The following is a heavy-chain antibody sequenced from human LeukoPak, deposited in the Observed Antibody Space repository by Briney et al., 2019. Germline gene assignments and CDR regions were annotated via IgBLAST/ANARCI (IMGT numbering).Heavy chain of an antibody. CDR2: IKEDGSEK. CDR1: GFTFSSYS. V-gene: IGHV3-7*01. J-gene: IGHJ4*02. CDR3: ARDSSGYQ. Sequence: GGSLRLSCAASGFTFSSYSMNWVRQAPGKGLEWVANIKEDGSEKYYGDSVKGRFTISRDDAKNSLYLQMNSLRAEDTAVYYCARDSSGYQWGQGTLVTVSS. D-gene: IGHD3-22*01.